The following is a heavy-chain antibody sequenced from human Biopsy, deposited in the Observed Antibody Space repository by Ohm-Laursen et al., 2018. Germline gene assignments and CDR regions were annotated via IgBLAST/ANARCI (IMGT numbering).Heavy chain of an antibody. J-gene: IGHJ6*02. Sequence: GTLSLTCAVYGESFNGYYWSWIRQTPGKGLEWIGEINYSGRTNYNPSLKSRVTISVDTSKNQFSLRLNSVTAADTAVYYCARATNSTGWPYYYFYGMDVWGQGTTVTVSS. CDR1: GESFNGYY. V-gene: IGHV4-34*01. D-gene: IGHD2/OR15-2a*01. CDR3: ARATNSTGWPYYYFYGMDV. CDR2: INYSGRT.